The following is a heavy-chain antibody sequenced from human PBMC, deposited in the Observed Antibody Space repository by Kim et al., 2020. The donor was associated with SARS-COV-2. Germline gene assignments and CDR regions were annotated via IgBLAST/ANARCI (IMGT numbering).Heavy chain of an antibody. Sequence: GGSVRLSCAASGFTFSSYGMNWVRQAPGKGLEWMAHIWYDGSNKNYTDSVKGRFAISRDNSKNTLYLQMNSLRAEDMAVYYCARVAAAGPYYYYYYMDVWGNGTTVTVSS. CDR3: ARVAAAGPYYYYYYMDV. CDR2: IWYDGSNK. CDR1: GFTFSSYG. D-gene: IGHD6-13*01. V-gene: IGHV3-33*01. J-gene: IGHJ6*03.